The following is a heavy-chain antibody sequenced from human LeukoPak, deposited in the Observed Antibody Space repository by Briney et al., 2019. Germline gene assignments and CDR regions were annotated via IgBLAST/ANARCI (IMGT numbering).Heavy chain of an antibody. Sequence: GGSLRLSCAASGFTFSGSAVHWVRQASGGGLEWVGHIRRKGHDYATTFAASVKGRFTISRDDSKNTAYLQMDSLKTEDTAMYFCTRLGGSPPYFDYWGQGTLVTVSS. CDR2: IRRKGHDYAT. CDR1: GFTFSGSA. CDR3: TRLGGSPPYFDY. V-gene: IGHV3-73*01. D-gene: IGHD3-16*01. J-gene: IGHJ4*02.